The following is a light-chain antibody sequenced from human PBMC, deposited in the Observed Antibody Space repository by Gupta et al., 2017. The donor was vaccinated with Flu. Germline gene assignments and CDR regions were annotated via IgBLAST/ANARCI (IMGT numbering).Light chain of an antibody. J-gene: IGKJ1*01. CDR3: QQSYSRRT. Sequence: DIQMTQSPSSLSASVGDSVTITCRASQSISSSLNWYQHKLGKAPKLLIYAASSLESGVPSRFSGSGSGTDFTLTISGLQPADFATNYCQQSYSRRTFGQGTKVEI. V-gene: IGKV1-39*01. CDR1: QSISSS. CDR2: AAS.